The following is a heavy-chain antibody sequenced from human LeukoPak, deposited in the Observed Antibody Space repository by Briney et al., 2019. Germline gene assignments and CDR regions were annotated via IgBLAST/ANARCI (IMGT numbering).Heavy chain of an antibody. D-gene: IGHD2-2*02. CDR2: IKEDGSQK. J-gene: IGHJ5*02. V-gene: IGHV3-7*01. Sequence: GGSLRLSCAASGFTFSSYEMNWVRQAPGKGLEWVANIKEDGSQKYYVDSVKGRFTISRDNANNSLYLQMGSLRAEDTAVYYCAIYTTTRGWLDPWGQGTLVTVSS. CDR3: AIYTTTRGWLDP. CDR1: GFTFSSYE.